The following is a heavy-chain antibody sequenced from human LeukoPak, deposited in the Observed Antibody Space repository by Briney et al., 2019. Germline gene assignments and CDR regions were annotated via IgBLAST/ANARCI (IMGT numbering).Heavy chain of an antibody. CDR1: GGSFSGYY. V-gene: IGHV4-34*01. J-gene: IGHJ4*02. CDR2: INHSGRT. CDR3: ARGLGSSSGYSLDY. Sequence: SXXLSLTCAVYGGSFSGYYWSWVRQPPGKGLEWIGEINHSGRTNYNTSLKRRVSISVETSKKKFSLKLSSVTAADTAVYYCARGLGSSSGYSLDYWGQGTLVTVSS. D-gene: IGHD3-22*01.